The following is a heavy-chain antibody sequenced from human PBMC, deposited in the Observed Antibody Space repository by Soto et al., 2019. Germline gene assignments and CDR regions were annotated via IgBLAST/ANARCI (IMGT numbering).Heavy chain of an antibody. Sequence: SETLSLTCAVSGGSISGGGFSWSWIRQPPGKGLEWIGYILHTGGTQYNPPLKSRVSMSVDKSKNQFSLHLTSVTAADTAVYYCARLQFGEGFDYWGQGALVTVSS. CDR2: ILHTGGT. CDR1: GGSISGGGFS. V-gene: IGHV4-30-2*01. CDR3: ARLQFGEGFDY. D-gene: IGHD3-10*01. J-gene: IGHJ4*02.